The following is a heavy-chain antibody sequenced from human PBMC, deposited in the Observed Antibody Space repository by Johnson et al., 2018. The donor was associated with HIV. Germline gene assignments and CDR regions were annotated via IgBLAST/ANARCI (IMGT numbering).Heavy chain of an antibody. J-gene: IGHJ3*02. D-gene: IGHD6-19*01. CDR3: VTLIQAPGFGWYSAFDI. CDR2: ISGSGSII. Sequence: VQLVESGGGLVKPGGSLRLSCAASGFTFSSYAMSWIRQTPGKGLQWVSYISGSGSIIYSTDSVQGRFTISRDNSKNTLYLQMNSLRAEDTAVYYCVTLIQAPGFGWYSAFDIWGQGTMVTVSS. CDR1: GFTFSSYA. V-gene: IGHV3-23*04.